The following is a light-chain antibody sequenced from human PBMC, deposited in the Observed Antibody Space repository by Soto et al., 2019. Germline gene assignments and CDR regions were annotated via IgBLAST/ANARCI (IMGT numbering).Light chain of an antibody. CDR3: QQRHMCPIT. V-gene: IGKV3-11*01. CDR1: QSFRGL. CDR2: DAY. Sequence: EVVLTQSPVTLSLSPGERATLSCRASQSFRGLLAWYQQKPGQAPRLLIYDAYNRATGIPPRFSGSGSGTDFTLTISSLEHEDSVVYYCQQRHMCPITFGQGTRLEIK. J-gene: IGKJ5*01.